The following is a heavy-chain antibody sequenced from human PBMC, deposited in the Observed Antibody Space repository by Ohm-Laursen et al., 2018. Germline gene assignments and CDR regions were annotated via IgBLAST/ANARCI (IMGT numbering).Heavy chain of an antibody. Sequence: SLRLSCSASGFPFYSSWMNWVRQAPGKGLEWVSYISSSGSTIYDADSVKGRFTISRDNAKNSLHLQMNSLRVEDTAVYYCVRESYDSSGYSPLDYWGQGTLVTVSS. CDR2: ISSSGSTI. J-gene: IGHJ4*02. V-gene: IGHV3-48*03. CDR1: GFPFYSSW. CDR3: VRESYDSSGYSPLDY. D-gene: IGHD3-22*01.